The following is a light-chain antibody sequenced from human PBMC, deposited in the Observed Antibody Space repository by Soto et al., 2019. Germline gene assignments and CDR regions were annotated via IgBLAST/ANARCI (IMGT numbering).Light chain of an antibody. CDR1: SSDVGSYNY. V-gene: IGLV2-14*01. J-gene: IGLJ3*02. CDR3: TSYTSISTRV. CDR2: EVR. Sequence: QSALTQPASVSGSPGQSITISCTGTSSDVGSYNYVSWYQQHPGKAPKLMIYEVRNRPSGVSNRFSGSKSGNTASLTISGLQAEDEAIYYCTSYTSISTRVFDGGTQLTVL.